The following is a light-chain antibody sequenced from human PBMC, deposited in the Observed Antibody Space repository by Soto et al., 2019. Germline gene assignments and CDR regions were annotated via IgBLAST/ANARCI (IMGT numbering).Light chain of an antibody. V-gene: IGLV3-1*01. J-gene: IGLJ3*02. Sequence: SYELTQPPSVSVSPGQTASITCSGHKLGQKYSSWYQQRPGQSPVVVIYQDDKRPSGIPERFSGSNSGDTATLNISGTQALDEADYYCQAWDSSAAVFGGGTKLTVL. CDR3: QAWDSSAAV. CDR1: KLGQKY. CDR2: QDD.